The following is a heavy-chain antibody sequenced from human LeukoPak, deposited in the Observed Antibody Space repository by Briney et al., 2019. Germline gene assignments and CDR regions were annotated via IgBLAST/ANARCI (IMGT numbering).Heavy chain of an antibody. Sequence: PGGSLRLSCAASGFTFSSYAMHWVRQAPGKGLEWVAVISYDGSNKYYADSVKGRFTISRDNSKNTLYLQMNSLRAEDTAVYYCARDLRFLFYFDYWGQGTLVTVSS. D-gene: IGHD2/OR15-2a*01. CDR1: GFTFSSYA. CDR2: ISYDGSNK. J-gene: IGHJ4*02. CDR3: ARDLRFLFYFDY. V-gene: IGHV3-30-3*01.